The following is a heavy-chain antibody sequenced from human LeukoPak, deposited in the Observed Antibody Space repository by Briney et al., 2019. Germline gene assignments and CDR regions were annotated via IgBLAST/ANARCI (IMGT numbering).Heavy chain of an antibody. CDR2: ISSSGSTI. J-gene: IGHJ4*02. D-gene: IGHD6-6*01. V-gene: IGHV3-11*04. CDR1: GFTFSDYY. Sequence: GGSLRLSCAASGFTFSDYYMSWIRQAPGKGLEWVSYISSSGSTIYYADSVKGRFTISRDNAKNSLYLQMNSLRAEDTAVYYCARERGVDSSSFPYFDYWGQGTLVTVSS. CDR3: ARERGVDSSSFPYFDY.